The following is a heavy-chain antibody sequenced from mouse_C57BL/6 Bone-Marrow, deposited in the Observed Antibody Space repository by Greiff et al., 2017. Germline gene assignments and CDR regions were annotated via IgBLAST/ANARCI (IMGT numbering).Heavy chain of an antibody. CDR3: ARGNYYGNYRAYAMDY. CDR1: GFTFSSYA. D-gene: IGHD2-1*01. J-gene: IGHJ4*01. CDR2: ISDGGSYT. Sequence: EVKLMESGGGLVKPGGSLKLSCAASGFTFSSYAMSLVRQTPEKRLEWVATISDGGSYTYYPDNVKGRFTISRDNAKNNLYLQMSHLKSEDTAMYYCARGNYYGNYRAYAMDYWGQGTSVTVSS. V-gene: IGHV5-4*03.